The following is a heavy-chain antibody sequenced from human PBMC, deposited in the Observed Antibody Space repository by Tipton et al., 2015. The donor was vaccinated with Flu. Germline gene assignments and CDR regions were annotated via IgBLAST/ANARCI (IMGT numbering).Heavy chain of an antibody. CDR2: ISYSGSI. V-gene: IGHV4-31*03. D-gene: IGHD4-17*01. CDR3: ARDRRSYTAGDYPVRYFDF. Sequence: TLSLTCSVSGDSISSHGYYWSWIRQHPGKGLEWVGYISYSGSIYYNPSLESRVTISRDTSQNQFSLNLRSVTAADTAVYYCARDRRSYTAGDYPVRYFDFWGPGTLVAVST. CDR1: GDSISSHGYY. J-gene: IGHJ4*02.